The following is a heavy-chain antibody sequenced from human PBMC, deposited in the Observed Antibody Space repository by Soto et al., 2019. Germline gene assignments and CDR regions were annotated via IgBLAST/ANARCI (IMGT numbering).Heavy chain of an antibody. CDR2: FDPEEGNI. J-gene: IGHJ4*02. V-gene: IGHV1-24*01. CDR1: GHTLSELF. D-gene: IGHD1-26*01. Sequence: QVQLVQSGTEVKKPGASVKVSCKVSGHTLSELFVHWVRQAPGKGLEWLGGFDPEEGNIVYAHNFQGRVTMTDDSSTDTAYLELSSLRSADTAVYYCAAGFPQWELLQYWGQGTLLTVSS. CDR3: AAGFPQWELLQY.